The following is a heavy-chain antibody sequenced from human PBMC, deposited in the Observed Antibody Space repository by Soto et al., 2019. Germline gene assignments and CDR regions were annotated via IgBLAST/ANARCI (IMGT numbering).Heavy chain of an antibody. V-gene: IGHV4-34*01. D-gene: IGHD3-16*01. CDR3: ATGHDYSWTI. CDR2: ITYSGTT. Sequence: QVQLQQWGAGLLKPSETLSLTCAVYGGSLTYYYGSWIRQPPGKGPEWIGEITYSGTTKSHPSLKSRVTISVDMSKSQFSLKLSSVTAADTAIYYCATGHDYSWTIGGQGTLVSVSS. J-gene: IGHJ4*02. CDR1: GGSLTYYY.